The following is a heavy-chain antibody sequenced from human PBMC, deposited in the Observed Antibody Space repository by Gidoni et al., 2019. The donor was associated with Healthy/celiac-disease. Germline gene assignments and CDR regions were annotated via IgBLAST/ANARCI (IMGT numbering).Heavy chain of an antibody. CDR2: ISSSSSYT. CDR3: ARDAGYCSSTSCPPQH. D-gene: IGHD2-2*01. V-gene: IGHV3-11*05. J-gene: IGHJ1*01. CDR1: GFTVRDYY. Sequence: QVQLVESGGGLVKPGGSLRLSCAASGFTVRDYYMSWIRQAPGKGMEWVAYISSSSSYTTYADSVKGRFTISRDNAKNSLYLQMNSLRAEDTAVYYCARDAGYCSSTSCPPQHWGQGTLVTVSS.